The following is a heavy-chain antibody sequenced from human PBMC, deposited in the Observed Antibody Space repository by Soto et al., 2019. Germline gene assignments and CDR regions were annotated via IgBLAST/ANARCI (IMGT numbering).Heavy chain of an antibody. CDR3: AFGVAYYYGMDF. V-gene: IGHV1-69*13. D-gene: IGHD3-3*01. J-gene: IGHJ6*02. CDR1: GGTFSSYA. Sequence: ASVKVSCKASGGTFSSYAISWVRQAPGQGLEWMGGIIPIFGTANYAQKFQGRVTITADESTSTAYMELSSLRSEDTAVYYCAFGVAYYYGMDFWGQGTTVTVSS. CDR2: IIPIFGTA.